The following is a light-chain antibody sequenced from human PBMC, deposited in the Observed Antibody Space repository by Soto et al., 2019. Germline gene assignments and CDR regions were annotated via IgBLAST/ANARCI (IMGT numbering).Light chain of an antibody. Sequence: EIVLTQSPGTLSWSPGERATLSCRASQSVSSSYLAWYQQKPGQAPRLLIYGASSRATGIPDRFSGSGSGTDFTLTISRLEPEDSAVYYCQQFASSPITFGQGTKLEIK. CDR3: QQFASSPIT. V-gene: IGKV3-20*01. CDR2: GAS. J-gene: IGKJ2*01. CDR1: QSVSSSY.